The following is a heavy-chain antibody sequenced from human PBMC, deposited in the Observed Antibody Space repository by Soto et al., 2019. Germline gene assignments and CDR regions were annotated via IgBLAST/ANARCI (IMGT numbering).Heavy chain of an antibody. V-gene: IGHV1-18*01. D-gene: IGHD4-17*01. CDR1: GYTFTSYG. CDR2: ISGYNGDT. Sequence: QVQLVQSGGEVKQPGASVKVSCKTSGYTFTSYGISWVRQAPGQGLEWMGWISGYNGDTKYVQKFQGRVTLTTDKSTKKAYMEVKSLRSDDTAVYYCARDWVGDLAYWGQGTLVTVSS. J-gene: IGHJ4*02. CDR3: ARDWVGDLAY.